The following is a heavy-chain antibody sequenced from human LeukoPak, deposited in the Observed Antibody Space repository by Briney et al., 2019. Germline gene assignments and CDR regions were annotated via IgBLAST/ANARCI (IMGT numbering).Heavy chain of an antibody. CDR2: ISYDGSNK. V-gene: IGHV3-30*04. J-gene: IGHJ3*02. CDR1: GFTFSSYA. Sequence: GASLRLSCAASGFTFSSYAMSWVRQAPGKGLEWVAVISYDGSNKYYADSVKGRFTISRDNSKNTLYLQMNSLRAEDTAVYYCARDPSFDIAVAGDAFDIWGQGTMVTVSS. CDR3: ARDPSFDIAVAGDAFDI. D-gene: IGHD6-19*01.